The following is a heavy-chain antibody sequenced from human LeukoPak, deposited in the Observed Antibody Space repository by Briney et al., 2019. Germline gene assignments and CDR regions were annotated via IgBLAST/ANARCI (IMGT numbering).Heavy chain of an antibody. J-gene: IGHJ5*02. CDR3: AKDNQKRSSALDNCFEP. CDR1: EFTLDAYA. D-gene: IGHD6-6*01. Sequence: PGGPLRPSCAALEFTLDAYALHWVPQAPGKGLEGLSGFSWNSVRIGYADSVKARFTISRDIAKNSLYLQMHSLRAEDTAVYRCAKDNQKRSSALDNCFEPWGQGTLVTVSS. CDR2: FSWNSVRI. V-gene: IGHV3-9*01.